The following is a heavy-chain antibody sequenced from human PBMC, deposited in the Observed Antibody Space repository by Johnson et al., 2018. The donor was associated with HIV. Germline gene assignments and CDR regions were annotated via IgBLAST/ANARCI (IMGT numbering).Heavy chain of an antibody. Sequence: MQLVESGGGLVQPGGSLRLSCAASGFTFSSYWMSWVRQAPGKGLEWVANIKQDGSEKYYVDSVKGRFTISRDNAKNSLYLQMNSLRAEDTAVCYCAKGVSYSDEWAFDIWGQGTMVTISS. D-gene: IGHD1-26*01. CDR3: AKGVSYSDEWAFDI. J-gene: IGHJ3*02. CDR2: IKQDGSEK. V-gene: IGHV3-7*01. CDR1: GFTFSSYW.